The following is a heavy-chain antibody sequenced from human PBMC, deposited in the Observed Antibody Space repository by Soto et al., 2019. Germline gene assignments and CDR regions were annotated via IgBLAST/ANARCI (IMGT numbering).Heavy chain of an antibody. CDR1: GFTFGDYA. CDR3: TRVKVGGYCSSTSCQPYYYYGMDV. CDR2: IRSKAYGGTT. J-gene: IGHJ6*02. Sequence: PGGSLRLSCTASGFTFGDYAMSWFRQAPGKGLEWVGFIRSKAYGGTTEYAASVKGRFTISRDDSKSIAYLQMNSLKTEDTAVYYCTRVKVGGYCSSTSCQPYYYYGMDVWGQGTTVTVSS. D-gene: IGHD2-2*01. V-gene: IGHV3-49*03.